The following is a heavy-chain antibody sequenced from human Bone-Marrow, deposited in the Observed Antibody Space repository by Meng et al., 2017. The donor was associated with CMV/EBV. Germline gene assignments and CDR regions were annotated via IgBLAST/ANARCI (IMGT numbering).Heavy chain of an antibody. J-gene: IGHJ4*02. CDR1: GYIFTGYY. CDR2: INPNSGGT. CDR3: ARVGDYYDSSGYWD. V-gene: IGHV1-2*02. D-gene: IGHD3-22*01. Sequence: ASVKVSCKASGYIFTGYYIYWVRQAPGQGLEWMGWINPNSGGTNYAQKFQGRVTMTRDTSISTAYMELSRLRSDDTAVYYCARVGDYYDSSGYWDWGQGTLVTVSS.